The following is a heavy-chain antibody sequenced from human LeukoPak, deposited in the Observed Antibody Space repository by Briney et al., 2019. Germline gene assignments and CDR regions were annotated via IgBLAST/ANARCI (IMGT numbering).Heavy chain of an antibody. CDR3: AKSSLGDTGAYQYYFDY. D-gene: IGHD2-8*02. V-gene: IGHV3-23*01. CDR2: ISDSGDST. J-gene: IGHJ4*02. CDR1: GFSFSSYE. Sequence: GGSLRLSCAASGFSFSSYEMNWVRQAPGKGLEWVSAISDSGDSTYYADSVKGRFTISRDNSKNTLYLQMNSLRAEDTAVYYCAKSSLGDTGAYQYYFDYWGQGTLVTVSS.